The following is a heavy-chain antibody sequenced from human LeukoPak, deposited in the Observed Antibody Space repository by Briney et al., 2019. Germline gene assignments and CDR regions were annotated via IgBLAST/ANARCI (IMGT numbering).Heavy chain of an antibody. D-gene: IGHD3-3*01. CDR2: IYYSGST. V-gene: IGHV4-59*01. J-gene: IGHJ4*02. CDR3: ARSIRFLEWHY. CDR1: GGSISSYY. Sequence: SETLSLTCTVSGGSISSYYWSWIRQPPGKGLEWIGYIYYSGSTNYNPSLKSRVTISVDTSKNQFSLKLSSVTAADTAVYYCARSIRFLEWHYWGQGTLVTVSS.